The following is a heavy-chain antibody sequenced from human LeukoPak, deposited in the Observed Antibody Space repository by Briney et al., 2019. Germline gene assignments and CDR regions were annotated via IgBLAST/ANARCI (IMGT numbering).Heavy chain of an antibody. CDR2: IYYSGST. J-gene: IGHJ3*02. CDR1: GGSIRSYY. CDR3: ARRYSYGASDAFDI. Sequence: PSETLSLTCTVSGGSIRSYYWSWIRQPPGKGLEWVGYIYYSGSTNYNPSLKSRVTISVDTSKNQFSLKLSSVTAADTAVYYCARRYSYGASDAFDIWGQGTMVTVSS. D-gene: IGHD5-18*01. V-gene: IGHV4-59*08.